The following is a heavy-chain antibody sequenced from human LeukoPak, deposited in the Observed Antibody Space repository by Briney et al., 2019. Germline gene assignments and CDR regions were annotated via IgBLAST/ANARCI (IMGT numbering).Heavy chain of an antibody. V-gene: IGHV4-59*01. Sequence: SETLSLTCTVSGGSITSYYWSWIRQPPGKGLEWIGYIYYSVRTNYNPSLKSRVTISVDTSKTQFSLKLSSVTAADTAVYYCARRYYDSSGYDYWGQGTLVTVSS. CDR3: ARRYYDSSGYDY. CDR2: IYYSVRT. D-gene: IGHD3-22*01. J-gene: IGHJ4*02. CDR1: GGSITSYY.